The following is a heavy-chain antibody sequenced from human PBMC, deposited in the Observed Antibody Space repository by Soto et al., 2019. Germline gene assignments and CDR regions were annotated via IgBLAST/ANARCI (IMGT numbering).Heavy chain of an antibody. D-gene: IGHD6-19*01. Sequence: EVQVLESGGGLVQPGGSLRLSCAASGFTFSIYAMSWVRQAPGKGLEWVSSISGSGSGSDITRYYADSVRGRFTISRDNSRKTLSLQMHGLRVDDTAVYYCAKSRAVADAFDFWGQGTMVTVS. J-gene: IGHJ3*01. CDR3: AKSRAVADAFDF. CDR1: GFTFSIYA. CDR2: ISGSGSGSDITR. V-gene: IGHV3-23*01.